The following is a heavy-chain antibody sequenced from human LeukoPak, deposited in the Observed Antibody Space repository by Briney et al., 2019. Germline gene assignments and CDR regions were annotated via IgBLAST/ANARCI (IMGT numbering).Heavy chain of an antibody. CDR3: ARDYTLYISGWFLDY. CDR2: IYYSGST. Sequence: PSGTLSLTCTVSGGSISSSSYYWGWIRQPPGTGLEWIGSIYYSGSTYYNPSLKSRVTISVDTSENQFSLKLSSVTAADTAVYYCARDYTLYISGWFLDYWAQGTLVTVSS. V-gene: IGHV4-39*07. J-gene: IGHJ4*02. D-gene: IGHD6-19*01. CDR1: GGSISSSSYY.